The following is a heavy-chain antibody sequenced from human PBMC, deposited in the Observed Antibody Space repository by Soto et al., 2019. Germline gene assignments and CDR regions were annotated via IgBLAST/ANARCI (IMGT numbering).Heavy chain of an antibody. CDR2: THYRSKWYN. D-gene: IGHD2-15*01. CDR1: GDSVSSNSAA. Sequence: SQTLSLTCAISGDSVSSNSAAWNWIRQSPSRGLEWLGRTHYRSKWYNDNAVSVKSRITINPDTSKNQFSLQLNSVTPEDTAEYYCARNLISAGSGNWPYYYYCCIDGCGLATTVNAAS. J-gene: IGHJ6*02. V-gene: IGHV6-1*01. CDR3: ARNLISAGSGNWPYYYYCCIDG.